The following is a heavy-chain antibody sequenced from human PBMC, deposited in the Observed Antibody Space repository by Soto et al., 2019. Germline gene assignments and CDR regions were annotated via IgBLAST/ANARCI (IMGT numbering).Heavy chain of an antibody. J-gene: IGHJ3*02. CDR1: GFNFVNSA. Sequence: QMNLVQSGPEVKKPGTSVTVSCKASGFNFVNSATLWVRKVRGQRLEWIGWILVGSGTTNYAQKFEERVVITSDMSPNTSYRDLNRLTFDDTAVYYCASDALSAAGEPYALGFDSWGRGTLVTVSS. CDR2: ILVGSGTT. D-gene: IGHD3-16*01. V-gene: IGHV1-58*02. CDR3: ASDALSAAGEPYALGFDS.